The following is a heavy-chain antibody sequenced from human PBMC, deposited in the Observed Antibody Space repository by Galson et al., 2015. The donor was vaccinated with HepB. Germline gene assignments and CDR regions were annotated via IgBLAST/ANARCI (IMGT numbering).Heavy chain of an antibody. Sequence: SLRLSCAASGFTFSSYDMHWVRQAPGKGLEWVAVIWSDGSDKYYADSVKGRFTISRDNSKSTLYLQMNSLRAEDTAVYYCARDARYSYGSPDYWGQGTLVTVSS. J-gene: IGHJ4*02. CDR1: GFTFSSYD. CDR3: ARDARYSYGSPDY. CDR2: IWSDGSDK. D-gene: IGHD5-18*01. V-gene: IGHV3-33*08.